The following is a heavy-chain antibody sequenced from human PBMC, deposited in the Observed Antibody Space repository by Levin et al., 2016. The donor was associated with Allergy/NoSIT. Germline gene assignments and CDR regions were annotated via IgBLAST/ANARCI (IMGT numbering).Heavy chain of an antibody. CDR2: INPSGGKA. Sequence: ASVKVSCKASGYIFSTYDMHWVRQAPGQGLEWMGIINPSGGKANYAQKFQDRVTMTRDTSTRTVYMELRSLTSEDTALYYCARSHFSGHDVPTRPGQYWGQGSLVTVSS. J-gene: IGHJ4*02. V-gene: IGHV1-46*01. CDR1: GYIFSTYD. D-gene: IGHD5-12*01. CDR3: ARSHFSGHDVPTRPGQY.